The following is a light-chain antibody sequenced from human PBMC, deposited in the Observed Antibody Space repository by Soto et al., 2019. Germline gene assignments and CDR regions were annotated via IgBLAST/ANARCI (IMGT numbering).Light chain of an antibody. V-gene: IGLV2-11*01. Sequence: QSALTQRRSVSGSPGQSVTISCTGTSSDDGGYNYVSWYQQHPGKAPKLMIYDVSKRPSGVPDRFSGSKSGNTASLTISGLQAEDEADYYCCSYAGSYTFDVVFGGGTKLTVL. CDR2: DVS. CDR3: CSYAGSYTFDVV. CDR1: SSDDGGYNY. J-gene: IGLJ2*01.